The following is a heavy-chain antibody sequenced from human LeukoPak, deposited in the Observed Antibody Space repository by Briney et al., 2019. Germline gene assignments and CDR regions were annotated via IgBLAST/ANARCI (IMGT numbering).Heavy chain of an antibody. CDR3: AREWFGEILGYYHGMDV. Sequence: PSETLSLTCTVAAGSISSSSHYWAWIRHPPGKGREGIGSIYYGGTTFYNPSLKSRVTISVDTSQNQFSLRLSSVTAADTAVYYCAREWFGEILGYYHGMDVWGQGTTVTVSS. V-gene: IGHV4-39*02. CDR1: AGSISSSSHY. CDR2: IYYGGTT. J-gene: IGHJ6*02. D-gene: IGHD3-10*01.